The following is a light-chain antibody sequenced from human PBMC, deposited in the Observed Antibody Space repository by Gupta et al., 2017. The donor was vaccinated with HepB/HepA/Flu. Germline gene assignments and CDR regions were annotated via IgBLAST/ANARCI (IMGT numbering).Light chain of an antibody. CDR2: RAS. J-gene: IGKJ1*01. CDR3: QQDASSPTT. CDR1: QPITSNF. Sequence: EIVLTQSPGTLSLSPGARATLSCRASQPITSNFLAWYQQKLGQPPRLLIYRASTRSSDIPDRFSGSGSGTDFTLTINRLEPGDFGVYYCQQDASSPTTFGQGTKVEI. V-gene: IGKV3-20*01.